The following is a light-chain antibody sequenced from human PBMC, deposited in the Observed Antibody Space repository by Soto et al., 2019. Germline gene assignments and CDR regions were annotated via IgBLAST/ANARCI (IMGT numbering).Light chain of an antibody. CDR3: QQRSNWPIT. CDR1: QSVSTC. J-gene: IGKJ5*01. Sequence: EIVLTQSPATLSLSPGERATLSCRASQSVSTCLAWYQQKPGQAPRLLIYGTSTRATGVPARFSGSGSGTDFTLTISSLQAADFAVYYCQQRSNWPITFGQGTRLEIK. CDR2: GTS. V-gene: IGKV3-11*01.